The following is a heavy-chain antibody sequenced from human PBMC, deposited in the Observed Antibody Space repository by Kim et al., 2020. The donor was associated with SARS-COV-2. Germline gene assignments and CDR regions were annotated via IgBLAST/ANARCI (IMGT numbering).Heavy chain of an antibody. V-gene: IGHV3-21*01. CDR1: GFTFSSYS. CDR3: ARDGDSSGWYIYWYFDL. Sequence: GGSLRLSCAASGFTFSSYSMNWVRQAPGKGLEWVSSISSSSSYIYYADSVKGRFTISRDNAKNSLYLQMNSLRAEDTAVYYCARDGDSSGWYIYWYFDLWGRGTLVTVSS. CDR2: ISSSSSYI. J-gene: IGHJ2*01. D-gene: IGHD6-19*01.